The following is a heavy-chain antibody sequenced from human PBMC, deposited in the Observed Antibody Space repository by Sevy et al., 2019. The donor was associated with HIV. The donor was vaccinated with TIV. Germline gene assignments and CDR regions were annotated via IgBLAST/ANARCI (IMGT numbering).Heavy chain of an antibody. Sequence: GGSLRLSCAASGFTFSNAWMSWVRQAPGKGLEWVGRIKSKTDGGTTDYAAPVKGRFTISRDDSKNTLYLQMNSLKPEDTAVYYCTTDLSWYYSGSGTNRLHRPGRYYMDVWGKGTTVTVSS. CDR2: IKSKTDGGTT. D-gene: IGHD3-10*01. CDR3: TTDLSWYYSGSGTNRLHRPGRYYMDV. CDR1: GFTFSNAW. V-gene: IGHV3-15*01. J-gene: IGHJ6*03.